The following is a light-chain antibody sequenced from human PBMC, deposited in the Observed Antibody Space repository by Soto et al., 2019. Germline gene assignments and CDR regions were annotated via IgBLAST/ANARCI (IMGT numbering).Light chain of an antibody. J-gene: IGKJ5*01. CDR2: SAF. V-gene: IGKV1-39*01. Sequence: DIQMTQSPSSLSASVGDRVTISCRASQSIGSFLNWYQQKPGEAPRLLVYSAFRIQSGVPSRFNASGSGTDFTLSISSLQPEDFSTYYCQQGSTTPITFGLRTRLEIK. CDR1: QSIGSF. CDR3: QQGSTTPIT.